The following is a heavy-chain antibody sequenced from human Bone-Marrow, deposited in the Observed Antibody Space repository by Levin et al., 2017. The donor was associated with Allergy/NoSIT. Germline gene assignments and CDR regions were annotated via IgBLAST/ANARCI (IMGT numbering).Heavy chain of an antibody. CDR1: GGSFSGYF. Sequence: SQTLSLTCAVSGGSFSGYFWTWIRPPPGKGLEWICEINHRGGASYNPSLKSRVSISIDTSMNQFSLRLSSVTAADTALYYCAGPVSRGGFCSSTSCSNYFDPGGQGTLVTVSS. CDR3: AGPVSRGGFCSSTSCSNYFDP. D-gene: IGHD2-2*01. J-gene: IGHJ5*02. CDR2: INHRGGA. V-gene: IGHV4-34*01.